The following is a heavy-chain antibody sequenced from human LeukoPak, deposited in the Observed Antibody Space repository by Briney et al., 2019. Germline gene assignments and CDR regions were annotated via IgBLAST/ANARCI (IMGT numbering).Heavy chain of an antibody. CDR2: IKQDGSEK. CDR3: ARDQGVVPGTPRSTYYYGMDV. CDR1: GFTFSSYW. J-gene: IGHJ6*02. Sequence: PGGSLRLSCAASGFTFSSYWMSWVRQAPGKGLEWVANIKQDGSEKYYVDSVKGRFTISRDNAKNSLYLQMNSLRAEDTAVYYCARDQGVVPGTPRSTYYYGMDVWGQGTTVTVSS. V-gene: IGHV3-7*01. D-gene: IGHD2-2*01.